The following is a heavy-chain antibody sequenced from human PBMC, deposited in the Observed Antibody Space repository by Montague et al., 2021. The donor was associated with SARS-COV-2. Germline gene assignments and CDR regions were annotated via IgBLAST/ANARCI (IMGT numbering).Heavy chain of an antibody. Sequence: SETLSLTRAVYGGSFSDYHWTWIRQSPGEGLEWIGQINYGGSTKYNPSLKSRVTISTDTSKNQFSLKLTSVTAADTAVYYCARGAPGYWGQGTLVTVSS. CDR2: INYGGST. V-gene: IGHV4-34*01. CDR3: ARGAPGY. J-gene: IGHJ4*02. CDR1: GGSFSDYH. D-gene: IGHD1-1*01.